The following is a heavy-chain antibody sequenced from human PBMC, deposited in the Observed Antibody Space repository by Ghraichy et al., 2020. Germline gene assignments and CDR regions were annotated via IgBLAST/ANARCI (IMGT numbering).Heavy chain of an antibody. Sequence: SVKVSCKASGGTFSSYAISWVRQAPGQGLEWMGGIIPIFGTANYAQKFQGRVTITTDESTSTAYMELSSLRSEDTAVYYCARGRITIFGVVIKPMTNYYYYGMDVWGQGTTVTVSS. D-gene: IGHD3-3*01. CDR3: ARGRITIFGVVIKPMTNYYYYGMDV. V-gene: IGHV1-69*05. CDR1: GGTFSSYA. CDR2: IIPIFGTA. J-gene: IGHJ6*02.